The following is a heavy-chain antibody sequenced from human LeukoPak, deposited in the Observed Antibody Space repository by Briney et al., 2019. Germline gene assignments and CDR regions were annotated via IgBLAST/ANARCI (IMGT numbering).Heavy chain of an antibody. CDR1: GGTFSSYA. CDR2: IIPIFGTA. V-gene: IGHV1-69*05. J-gene: IGHJ6*03. CDR3: AKSPPRQWLSDYYYLDV. D-gene: IGHD6-19*01. Sequence: ASVKVSCEASGGTFSSYAFKWVRQAPGQGLEWMGGIIPIFGTANYAQKFQGRVTITTDESTNTAYMELSSLKSEDTAVYYCAKSPPRQWLSDYYYLDVWGKGTTVIVSS.